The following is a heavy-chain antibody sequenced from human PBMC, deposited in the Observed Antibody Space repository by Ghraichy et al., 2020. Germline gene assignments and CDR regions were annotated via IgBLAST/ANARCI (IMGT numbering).Heavy chain of an antibody. CDR3: SRDGGSGWYKS. Sequence: GGSLRLSCAASGFTFSNNYMRWVRQAPGKGLEWVSLIYSGGTTDYAASVKGRFTVSRDRSKNKLYLQMNNLRAEDTAVYYCSRDGGSGWYKSWGQGTLVTVSS. J-gene: IGHJ5*02. CDR2: IYSGGTT. V-gene: IGHV3-66*01. D-gene: IGHD6-19*01. CDR1: GFTFSNNY.